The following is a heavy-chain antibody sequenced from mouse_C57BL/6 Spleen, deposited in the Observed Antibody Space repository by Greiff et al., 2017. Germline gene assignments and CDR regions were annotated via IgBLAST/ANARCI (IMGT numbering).Heavy chain of an antibody. V-gene: IGHV1-15*01. CDR3: AKRMYYGY. CDR1: GYTFTDYE. CDR2: IAPETGGT. J-gene: IGHJ2*01. Sequence: VQLQQPGAELVRPGASVTLSCKASGYTFTDYEMHWVKQTPVHGLEWIGAIAPETGGTAYNQKFKGKAILTADKSSSTAYMELRSLASEDSAVYYCAKRMYYGYWGQGTTLTVSS.